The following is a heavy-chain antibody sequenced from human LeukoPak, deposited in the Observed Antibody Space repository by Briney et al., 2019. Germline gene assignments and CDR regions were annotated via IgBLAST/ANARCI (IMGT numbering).Heavy chain of an antibody. V-gene: IGHV1-2*02. J-gene: IGHJ6*02. Sequence: ASVKVSCKTSGYTFTGYYIHWVRQAPGQGLEWMGWIRPNSGGTKNAQKFQGRVTMTRDTSISTAYMELNSLTSDDTAVYYCATYSNSTLQYYYGLDVWGQGTTVTV. CDR1: GYTFTGYY. D-gene: IGHD6-13*01. CDR3: ATYSNSTLQYYYGLDV. CDR2: IRPNSGGT.